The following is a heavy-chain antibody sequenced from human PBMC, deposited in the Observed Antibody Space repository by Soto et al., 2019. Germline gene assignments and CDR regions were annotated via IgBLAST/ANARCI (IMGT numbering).Heavy chain of an antibody. CDR2: ISTDGSTT. J-gene: IGHJ4*02. CDR3: ARFKAPGNS. CDR1: GFTFGSYW. V-gene: IGHV3-74*01. Sequence: EVQLVESGGGLVQPGGSLRLSCAASGFTFGSYWMHWVRQAPGKVLVWVSRISTDGSTTTYADSVKGRFTISRDNARNTLYLQMNSLRAEDTAVYYCARFKAPGNSWGQGTLVTVSS.